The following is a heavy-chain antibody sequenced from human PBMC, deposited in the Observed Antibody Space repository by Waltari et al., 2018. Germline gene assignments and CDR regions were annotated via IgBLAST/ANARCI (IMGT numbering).Heavy chain of an antibody. J-gene: IGHJ4*02. D-gene: IGHD3-16*01. CDR1: GFTFLSYS. Sequence: EVQLVESGGGLVKPGGSLSLSCAASGFTFLSYSMHWVRQAPGKGLEWVSSIRSSSSYIYYADSVKGRFTISRDNAKNSLYLQMNSLRAEDTAVYYCARVPGLGYFDYWGQGTLVTVSS. V-gene: IGHV3-21*01. CDR3: ARVPGLGYFDY. CDR2: IRSSSSYI.